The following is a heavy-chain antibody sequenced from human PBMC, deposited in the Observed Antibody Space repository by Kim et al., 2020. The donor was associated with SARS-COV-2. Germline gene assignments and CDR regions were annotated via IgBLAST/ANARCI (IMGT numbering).Heavy chain of an antibody. CDR3: GKGYCSGSGGTCYVPDY. J-gene: IGHJ4*02. CDR1: GFTFDDYN. Sequence: GGSLRLSCAASGFTFDDYNMHWVRQAPGKGLEWVSAISPNSGSVAYADSVKGRFTISRDNARNSLYLQMNSLRGDDTAFYYCGKGYCSGSGGTCYVPDYWGQGTLVTVSS. D-gene: IGHD2-15*01. V-gene: IGHV3-9*01. CDR2: ISPNSGSV.